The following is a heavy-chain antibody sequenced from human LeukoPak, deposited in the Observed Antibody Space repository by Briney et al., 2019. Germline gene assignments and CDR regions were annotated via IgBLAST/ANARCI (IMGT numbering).Heavy chain of an antibody. CDR1: GFTFDDYA. J-gene: IGHJ4*02. Sequence: GGSLRLSCAASGFTFDDYAMHWVRQAPGKGLEWVSGISWNSGSIGYADSVKGRFTISRDNAKNSLYLQMNSLRAEDTASYYCVKSGFYDGSGYHDYWGQGTLVTVSS. CDR2: ISWNSGSI. CDR3: VKSGFYDGSGYHDY. V-gene: IGHV3-9*01. D-gene: IGHD3-22*01.